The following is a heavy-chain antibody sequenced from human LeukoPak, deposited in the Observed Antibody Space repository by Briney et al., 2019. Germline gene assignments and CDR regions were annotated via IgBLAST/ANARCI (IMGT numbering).Heavy chain of an antibody. J-gene: IGHJ4*02. CDR1: GFTFDDYG. V-gene: IGHV3-20*04. Sequence: GGSLRLSCAASGFTFDDYGMSWVRQAPGKGLERVSGINWNGGSTGYADSVKGRFTISRDNAKNSLYLQMNSLRAEDTALYYCARDPNYYYDSSGYFPFDYWGQGTLVTVSS. D-gene: IGHD3-22*01. CDR2: INWNGGST. CDR3: ARDPNYYYDSSGYFPFDY.